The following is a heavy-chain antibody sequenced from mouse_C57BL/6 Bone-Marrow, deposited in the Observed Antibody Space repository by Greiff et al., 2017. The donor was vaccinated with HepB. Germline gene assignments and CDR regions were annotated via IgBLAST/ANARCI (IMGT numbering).Heavy chain of an antibody. Sequence: QVQLQQPGAELVKPGASVKMSCKASGYTFTSYWITWVKQRPGQGLEWIGDIYPGSGSTNYNEKFKSKATLTVDTSSSTAYMQLSSLTSEDSAVYYGASTHYYGSSDGAMDYWGQGTSVTVSS. J-gene: IGHJ4*01. CDR1: GYTFTSYW. V-gene: IGHV1-55*01. CDR3: ASTHYYGSSDGAMDY. D-gene: IGHD1-1*01. CDR2: IYPGSGST.